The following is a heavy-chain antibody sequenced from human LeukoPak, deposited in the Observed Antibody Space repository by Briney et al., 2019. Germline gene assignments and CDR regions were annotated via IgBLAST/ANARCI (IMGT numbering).Heavy chain of an antibody. D-gene: IGHD3-16*02. CDR1: GFTFSSYS. CDR2: ISSSSSYI. CDR3: ARYVWGSYRHDY. Sequence: GGSLRLSCAASGFTFSSYSMNWVRQAPGKGLEWVSSISSSSSYIYYADSVKGRFTISRDNAKNSLYLQMNSLRAEDTAVYYCARYVWGSYRHDYWGQGTLVTVSS. J-gene: IGHJ4*02. V-gene: IGHV3-21*01.